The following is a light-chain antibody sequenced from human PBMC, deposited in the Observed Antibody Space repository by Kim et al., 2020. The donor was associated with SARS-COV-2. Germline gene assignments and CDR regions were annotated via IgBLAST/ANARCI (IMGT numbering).Light chain of an antibody. J-gene: IGLJ3*02. CDR1: SLRIFY. CDR2: AKD. CDR3: NSRDNSGNRVL. V-gene: IGLV3-19*01. Sequence: SSELTQDPAVSVALGQTVRITCQGDSLRIFYASWYRQKPGQAPVLVIYAKDIRPSGIPDRFSGSSSGDTASLTITGAQAEDEADYYCNSRDNSGNRVLFGGGTQLTVL.